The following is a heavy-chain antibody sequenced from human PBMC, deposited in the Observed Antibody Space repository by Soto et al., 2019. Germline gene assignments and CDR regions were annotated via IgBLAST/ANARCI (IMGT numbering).Heavy chain of an antibody. CDR2: ISSSSSYI. V-gene: IGHV3-21*01. Sequence: GGSLRLSCAASGFTFSSYSMNWVRQAPGKGLEWVSSISSSSSYIYYADSVKGRFTISRDNAKNSLYLQMNSLRAEDTAVYYCARDGYYYDSSGYYSYDAFDIWGQGTMVTVSS. D-gene: IGHD3-22*01. J-gene: IGHJ3*02. CDR1: GFTFSSYS. CDR3: ARDGYYYDSSGYYSYDAFDI.